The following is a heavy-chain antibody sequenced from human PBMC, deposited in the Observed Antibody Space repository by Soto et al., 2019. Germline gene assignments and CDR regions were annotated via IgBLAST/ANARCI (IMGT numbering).Heavy chain of an antibody. CDR3: VEFYYGMDV. Sequence: SETLSLTCAVYGGSFSGSYWSWIRQPPGKGLEWIGEINHSGSTNYNPSLKSRVTISVDTSKNQFSLKLSSVTAADTAVYYCVEFYYGMDVWGQGTTVTVSS. CDR1: GGSFSGSY. J-gene: IGHJ6*02. D-gene: IGHD3-10*01. V-gene: IGHV4-34*01. CDR2: INHSGST.